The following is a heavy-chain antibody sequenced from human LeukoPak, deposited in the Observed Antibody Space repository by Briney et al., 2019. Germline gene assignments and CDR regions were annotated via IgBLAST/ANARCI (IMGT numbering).Heavy chain of an antibody. CDR3: ARGEYSYDDY. D-gene: IGHD5-18*01. Sequence: PSETLSLTCTVSGGSISSGSYYWSWIRQPAGKGLEWIGRLYTSGSTNYNPSLRSRVTISADTSKNQFSLKLRSVTAADTAVYYCARGEYSYDDYWGQGTLVTVSS. CDR2: LYTSGST. CDR1: GGSISSGSYY. V-gene: IGHV4-61*02. J-gene: IGHJ4*02.